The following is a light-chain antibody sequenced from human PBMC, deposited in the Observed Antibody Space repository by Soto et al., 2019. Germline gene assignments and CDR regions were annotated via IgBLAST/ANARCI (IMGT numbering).Light chain of an antibody. CDR1: QTVSNNY. V-gene: IGKV3D-20*02. CDR3: QQRNSWPPIT. Sequence: EIVLTQSPGTLSLSPGDRATLSCRAIQTVSNNYLAWCQQKPGQAPRVIMYGASRRATGIPDRFSGGGSGTDFTLTISSLEPEDFALYYCQQRNSWPPITFGQGTRLE. J-gene: IGKJ5*01. CDR2: GAS.